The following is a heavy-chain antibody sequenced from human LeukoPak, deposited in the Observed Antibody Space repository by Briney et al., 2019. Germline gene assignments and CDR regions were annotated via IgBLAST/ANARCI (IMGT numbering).Heavy chain of an antibody. CDR2: IYYSGST. CDR1: GGSISSSGYY. Sequence: KPSETLSLTCTVSGGSISSSGYYWGWIRQPPGKGLEWIGSIYYSGSTYYNPSLKSRVTISVDTSKNQLSLKLSSVTAADTAVYYCARDQFNYGEDWFDPWGQGTLVTVSS. J-gene: IGHJ5*02. D-gene: IGHD4-17*01. V-gene: IGHV4-39*02. CDR3: ARDQFNYGEDWFDP.